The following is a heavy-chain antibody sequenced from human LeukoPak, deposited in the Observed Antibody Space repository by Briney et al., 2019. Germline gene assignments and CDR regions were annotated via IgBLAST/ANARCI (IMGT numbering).Heavy chain of an antibody. D-gene: IGHD3-16*01. Sequence: GGSLRLSCAASGFTFVSYAMSWVRQAPGKGLEWVSAISGGGETIYYADSVKGRFVISRDNSKNTLYLQMNGLRAEDTAIYYCAKDLNGDGGSLYYWGQGTLVTVSS. CDR3: AKDLNGDGGSLYY. V-gene: IGHV3-23*01. CDR2: ISGGGETI. CDR1: GFTFVSYA. J-gene: IGHJ4*02.